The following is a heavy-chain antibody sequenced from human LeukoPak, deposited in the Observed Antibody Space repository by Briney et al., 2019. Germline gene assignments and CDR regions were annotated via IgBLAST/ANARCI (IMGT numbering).Heavy chain of an antibody. D-gene: IGHD1-1*01. Sequence: SQTLSLTCTVSGGSISSGGYYWSWIRQHPGKGLEWIGYIYYSGSTYYNPSLKSRVTISVDTSKNQFSLKLSSVTAADTAVYYCARVRVNSGSHYYYGMDVWGQGTTVTVSS. CDR3: ARVRVNSGSHYYYGMDV. V-gene: IGHV4-31*03. CDR2: IYYSGST. J-gene: IGHJ6*02. CDR1: GGSISSGGYY.